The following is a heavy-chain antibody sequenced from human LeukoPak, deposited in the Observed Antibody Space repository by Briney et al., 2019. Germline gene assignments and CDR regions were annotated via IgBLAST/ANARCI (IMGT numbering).Heavy chain of an antibody. CDR1: GYSFTSYW. Sequence: GESLKISCKGSGYSFTSYWIGWVRQMPGKGLDWMGIIYPGDSDTKYSPSFQGQVTISADKSISTAYLHWSSLKASATAMYYCARLGFYSSSSSGTYYYYMDVWGIGTTVTVSS. J-gene: IGHJ6*03. D-gene: IGHD6-6*01. V-gene: IGHV5-51*01. CDR3: ARLGFYSSSSSGTYYYYMDV. CDR2: IYPGDSDT.